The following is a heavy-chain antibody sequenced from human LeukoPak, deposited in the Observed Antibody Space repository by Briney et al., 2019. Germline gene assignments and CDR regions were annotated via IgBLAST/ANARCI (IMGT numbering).Heavy chain of an antibody. CDR1: GFTFSSYG. Sequence: GRSLRLSCAASGFTFSSYGMHWVRQGPGKGLEWVAVIWYDGSNKYYADSVKGRFTVARDNSKTTLYLQMNSLRAEDTAVYYCARDMSGSYEAFDYWGQGTLVTVSS. D-gene: IGHD1-26*01. CDR3: ARDMSGSYEAFDY. CDR2: IWYDGSNK. V-gene: IGHV3-33*01. J-gene: IGHJ4*02.